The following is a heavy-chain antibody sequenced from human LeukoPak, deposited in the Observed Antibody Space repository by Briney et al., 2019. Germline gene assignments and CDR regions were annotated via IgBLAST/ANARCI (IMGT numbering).Heavy chain of an antibody. CDR1: GGSITSGSYY. D-gene: IGHD3-22*01. CDR2: IYTSGST. CDR3: ARVDYDDSGRAFDI. Sequence: SETLSLTCTVSGGSITSGSYYWSWIRQPAGKGLEWIGRIYTSGSTNYNPSLKSRVIISVDTSNNQFSLKLTSVTAADTAVYYCARVDYDDSGRAFDIWGQGTMVTVSS. J-gene: IGHJ3*02. V-gene: IGHV4-61*02.